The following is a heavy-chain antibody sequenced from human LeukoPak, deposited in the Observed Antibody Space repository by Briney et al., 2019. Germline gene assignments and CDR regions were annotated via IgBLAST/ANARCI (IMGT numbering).Heavy chain of an antibody. D-gene: IGHD6-13*01. CDR3: ARDSIAAVVDY. J-gene: IGHJ4*02. CDR1: GYSISSGYY. V-gene: IGHV4-38-2*02. Sequence: SETLSLTCTVSGYSISSGYYWGWIRQPPGKGLQWIGNIYHSGSTYYNPSLKSRVTISVDTSKNQFSLKLSSVTAADTAVYYCARDSIAAVVDYWGQGTLVTVSS. CDR2: IYHSGST.